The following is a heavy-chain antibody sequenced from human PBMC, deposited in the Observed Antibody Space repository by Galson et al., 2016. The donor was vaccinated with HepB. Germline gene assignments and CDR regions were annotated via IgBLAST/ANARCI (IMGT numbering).Heavy chain of an antibody. Sequence: SLRLSCAASGFTFSSYSMNWVRQAPGKGLEWVSYISSSSSAIYYADSVKGRFTISRDNSKNTLYLQMNSLRVEDTAVYYCARVVAVAGGVGFAYWGQGTLVTVSS. CDR1: GFTFSSYS. CDR2: ISSSSSAI. CDR3: ARVVAVAGGVGFAY. V-gene: IGHV3-48*01. J-gene: IGHJ4*02. D-gene: IGHD6-19*01.